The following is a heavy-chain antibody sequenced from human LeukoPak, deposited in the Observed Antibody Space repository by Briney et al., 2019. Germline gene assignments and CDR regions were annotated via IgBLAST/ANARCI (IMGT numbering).Heavy chain of an antibody. CDR2: IYYNGST. CDR3: AGERGEEYSSGWYKTNYFDN. CDR1: GGSISSGDYY. V-gene: IGHV4-30-4*01. D-gene: IGHD6-13*01. Sequence: SQTLSLTCTVSGGSISSGDYYWSWIRQPPGKGLEWIGYIYYNGSTYYNPSLKSRVTISVDTSKNQISLKLTSVTGADTAVYYCAGERGEEYSSGWYKTNYFDNWGQGIRVTVSS. J-gene: IGHJ4*02.